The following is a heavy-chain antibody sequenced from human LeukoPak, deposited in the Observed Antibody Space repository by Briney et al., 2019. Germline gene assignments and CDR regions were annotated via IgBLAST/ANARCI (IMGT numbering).Heavy chain of an antibody. CDR3: ARGVTARGFYYYMDV. D-gene: IGHD2-21*02. Sequence: GASVKVSCKASGYTFTSYGISWVRQAPGQGLEWMGWISAYNGNTNYAQKFQGRVTMTRDTSISTAYMDLSRLRSDDTDVYYCARGVTARGFYYYMDVWGEGTTVTISS. J-gene: IGHJ6*03. V-gene: IGHV1-18*01. CDR1: GYTFTSYG. CDR2: ISAYNGNT.